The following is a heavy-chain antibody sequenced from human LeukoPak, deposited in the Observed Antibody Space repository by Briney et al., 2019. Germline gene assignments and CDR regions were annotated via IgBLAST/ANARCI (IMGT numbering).Heavy chain of an antibody. Sequence: GGSLRLSCAASGFTFSSYAMHWVRQAPGKGLEWVAVISYDGSNKYYADSVKGRFTISRDNSKNTLYLQMNSLRVEDTAVHYCARDRPPRGGYSSPYYFFYMDVWGKGTTVAVSS. CDR2: ISYDGSNK. CDR1: GFTFSSYA. D-gene: IGHD5-24*01. J-gene: IGHJ6*03. V-gene: IGHV3-30-3*01. CDR3: ARDRPPRGGYSSPYYFFYMDV.